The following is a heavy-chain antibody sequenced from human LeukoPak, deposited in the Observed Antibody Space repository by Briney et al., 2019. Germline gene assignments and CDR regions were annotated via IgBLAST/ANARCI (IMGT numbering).Heavy chain of an antibody. J-gene: IGHJ4*02. CDR2: IYYSGIT. V-gene: IGHV4-59*08. CDR3: ARRGYGYFDY. CDR1: XGSMXNXX. Sequence: XXXTVXXGSMXNXXWSWIRXPPGXXLEWIGYIYYSGITNYNPSLKSRVTISVDTSKNQFSLRLSSVTAADTAVYYCARRGYGYFDYWGQGTLVTVSS. D-gene: IGHD5-12*01.